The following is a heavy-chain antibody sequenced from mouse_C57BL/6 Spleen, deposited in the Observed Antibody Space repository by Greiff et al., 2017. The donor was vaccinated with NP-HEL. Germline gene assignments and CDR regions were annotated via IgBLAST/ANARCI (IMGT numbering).Heavy chain of an antibody. CDR3: TRWSWDVDY. CDR1: GYTFTDSE. Sequence: VQLQQSGAELVRPGASVTLSCKASGYTFTDSEMHWVKPTPVHGLEWIGAIYPATGGTAYNQKFKGKAILTADQSSSTAYMELRSLTSEDSAVYYCTRWSWDVDYWGQGTTLTVSS. CDR2: IYPATGGT. D-gene: IGHD4-1*01. V-gene: IGHV1-15*01. J-gene: IGHJ2*01.